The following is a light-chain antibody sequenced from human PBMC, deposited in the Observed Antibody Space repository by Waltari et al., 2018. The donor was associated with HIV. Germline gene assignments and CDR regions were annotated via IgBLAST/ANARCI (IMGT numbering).Light chain of an antibody. Sequence: HSVRSQPPSLSCAPGQRVTLPCSGNTSPIGPNYVYWFQHGPDAAPKLFIFSNDRRTSGVPGRVSGSKAGTSDYLAISGLRPEDEADYYCATWDDNLNTYVFGPGTRLSVL. J-gene: IGLJ1*01. CDR2: SND. CDR3: ATWDDNLNTYV. V-gene: IGLV1-47*01. CDR1: TSPIGPNY.